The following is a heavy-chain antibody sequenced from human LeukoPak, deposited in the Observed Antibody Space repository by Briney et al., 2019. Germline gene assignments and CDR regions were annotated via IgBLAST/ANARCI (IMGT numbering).Heavy chain of an antibody. CDR2: IIPIFGTA. CDR3: ASIAAAGTGAHRDFDY. CDR1: GGTFSSYA. V-gene: IGHV1-69*01. D-gene: IGHD6-13*01. Sequence: SVKVSCKASGGTFSSYAISWVRQAPGQGLEWMGGIIPIFGTANYAQKFQGRVTITADESTSTAYMELSGLRSEDTAVYYCASIAAAGTGAHRDFDYWGQGTLVTVSS. J-gene: IGHJ4*02.